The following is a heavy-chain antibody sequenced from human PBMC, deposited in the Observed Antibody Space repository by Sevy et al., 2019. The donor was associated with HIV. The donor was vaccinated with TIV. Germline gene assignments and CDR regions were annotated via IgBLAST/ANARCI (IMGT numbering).Heavy chain of an antibody. CDR3: AGDQTSRPSGGDSDDAFDI. J-gene: IGHJ3*02. Sequence: GGSLRLSCAASGISFSDHYMSWIRQAPGKGLEWVSYISSSGGSVYYADSVKGRLTISRDNDKKSLYLQMNNLRVEDTAVYYCAGDQTSRPSGGDSDDAFDIWGRGTMVTVSS. V-gene: IGHV3-11*04. CDR2: ISSSGGSV. CDR1: GISFSDHY. D-gene: IGHD2-21*02.